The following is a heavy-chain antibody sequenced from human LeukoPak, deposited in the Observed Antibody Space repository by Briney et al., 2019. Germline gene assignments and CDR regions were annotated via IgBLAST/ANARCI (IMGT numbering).Heavy chain of an antibody. Sequence: SETLSLTCTVSGGSISSYYGSWIRQPAGKGLEWIGYIYYSGSTYYNPSLKSRVTISVDTSKNQFSLKLSSVTAADTAVYYCARVSGDSSGYYVFDYWGQGNLVTVSS. D-gene: IGHD3-22*01. CDR3: ARVSGDSSGYYVFDY. CDR2: IYYSGST. CDR1: GGSISSYY. V-gene: IGHV4-59*06. J-gene: IGHJ4*02.